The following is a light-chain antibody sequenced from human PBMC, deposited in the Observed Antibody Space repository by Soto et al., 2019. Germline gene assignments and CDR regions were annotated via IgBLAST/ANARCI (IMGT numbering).Light chain of an antibody. CDR1: SGNIGSYSL. J-gene: IGLJ2*01. Sequence: QSALTQPASVSGSPGQSITISWTGTSGNIGSYSLVSWYQQYPGKVPKLIIYEVHKRPSGVSDRFSGSKSGATASLVISGLQPEDEADYYCCSYAGSVVFGGGTKLTVL. V-gene: IGLV2-23*02. CDR3: CSYAGSVV. CDR2: EVH.